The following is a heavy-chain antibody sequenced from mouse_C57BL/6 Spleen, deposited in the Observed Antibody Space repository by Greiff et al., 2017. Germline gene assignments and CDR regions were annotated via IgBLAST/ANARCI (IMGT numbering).Heavy chain of an antibody. CDR3: ARSGPYDEGFAY. V-gene: IGHV1-52*01. J-gene: IGHJ3*01. CDR1: GYTFTSYW. CDR2: IDPSDSET. D-gene: IGHD2-12*01. Sequence: VQLQQPGAELVRPGSSVKLSCKASGYTFTSYWMHWVKQRPIQGLEWIGNIDPSDSETHYNQKFKDKATLTVDKSSSTAYMQLSSLTSEDSAVYYCARSGPYDEGFAYWGQGTLVTVSA.